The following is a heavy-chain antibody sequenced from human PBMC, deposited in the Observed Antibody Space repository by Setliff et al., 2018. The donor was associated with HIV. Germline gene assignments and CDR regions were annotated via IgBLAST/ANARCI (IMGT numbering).Heavy chain of an antibody. CDR2: INRDGSEI. Sequence: HPGGSLRLSCAASGFTFSSNWMNWVRQAPGKGLEWVASINRDGSEIHYVGSVQGRFTISRDNAKNSLYLQMNSLRAEDTAVYYCARVRNPTVHTMYFDSWGQGTLVTVSS. D-gene: IGHD4-4*01. V-gene: IGHV3-7*01. J-gene: IGHJ4*02. CDR1: GFTFSSNW. CDR3: ARVRNPTVHTMYFDS.